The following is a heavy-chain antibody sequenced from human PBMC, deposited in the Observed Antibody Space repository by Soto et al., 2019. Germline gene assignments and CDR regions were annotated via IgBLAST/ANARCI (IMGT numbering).Heavy chain of an antibody. V-gene: IGHV3-23*01. J-gene: IGHJ2*01. CDR2: ISGGGDRT. D-gene: IGHD2-2*01. CDR1: GFTFINYA. CDR3: ARKVLGSTSRPDWWYFDL. Sequence: EVQLLESGGGLVQPGRSLRLSCVGSGFTFINYAMNWVRQTPGKGLEWVSGISGGGDRTFDADSVKGRFTISRDNSKKTVNLQMNSLRADDTAVYYCARKVLGSTSRPDWWYFDLWGRGTLVTVSS.